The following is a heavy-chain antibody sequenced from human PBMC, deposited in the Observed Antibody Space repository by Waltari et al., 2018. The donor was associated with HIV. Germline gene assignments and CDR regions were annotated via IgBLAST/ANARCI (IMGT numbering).Heavy chain of an antibody. CDR3: ATVTDIVGATGGFDY. J-gene: IGHJ4*02. CDR1: GYTLTEFS. Sequence: QVPLVQSGAEVTKPGASVTVSCTVSGYTLTEFSMHWGRAAPGKGLEWIGGFDPEDGETIYAQKSQSRVTMTEDTSTDTAYMELSSLRSEDTAVYYCATVTDIVGATGGFDYWGQGTLVTVSS. V-gene: IGHV1-24*01. D-gene: IGHD1-26*01. CDR2: FDPEDGET.